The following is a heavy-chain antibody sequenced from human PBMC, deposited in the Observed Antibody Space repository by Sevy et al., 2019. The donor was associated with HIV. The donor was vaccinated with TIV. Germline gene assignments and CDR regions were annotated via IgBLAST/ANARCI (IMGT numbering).Heavy chain of an antibody. CDR1: GGTFSSYA. J-gene: IGHJ6*03. V-gene: IGHV1-69*13. Sequence: ASVKVSCKASGGTFSSYAISWVRQAPGQGLEWMGGIIPIFGTANYAQKFQGRVTITADESTSTAYMELSSLRSEDTAVYYCASPRQTPRSIAARPGDYYYYMDVWGKGTTVTVSS. CDR3: ASPRQTPRSIAARPGDYYYYMDV. CDR2: IIPIFGTA. D-gene: IGHD6-6*01.